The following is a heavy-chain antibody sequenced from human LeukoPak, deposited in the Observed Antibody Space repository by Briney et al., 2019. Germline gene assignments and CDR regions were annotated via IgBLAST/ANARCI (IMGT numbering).Heavy chain of an antibody. J-gene: IGHJ4*02. V-gene: IGHV3-66*02. CDR1: GFTFSSYW. CDR2: IYSGGST. D-gene: IGHD6-6*01. Sequence: TGGSLRLSCAASGFTFSSYWMTWVRQAPGKGLQWVSVIYSGGSTYYADSVKGRFTISRDNSKNTLYLQMNSLRAEDTAVYYCAKSPGSIIFRGDYWGQGTLVTVSS. CDR3: AKSPGSIIFRGDY.